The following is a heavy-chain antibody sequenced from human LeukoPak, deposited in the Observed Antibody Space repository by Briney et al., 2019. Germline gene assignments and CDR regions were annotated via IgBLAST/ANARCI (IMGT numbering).Heavy chain of an antibody. CDR2: ISAYNGNT. J-gene: IGHJ6*02. CDR3: ARDQGLTAPPPYGLDV. D-gene: IGHD5-18*01. CDR1: GYTFTSYG. Sequence: GASVKVSCKASGYTFTSYGISWVRQAPGQGLEWMGWISAYNGNTNYAQKFQGSVTITADTSTSTVYMELSSLRSEETAVYYCARDQGLTAPPPYGLDVWGQGTTVIVSS. V-gene: IGHV1-18*01.